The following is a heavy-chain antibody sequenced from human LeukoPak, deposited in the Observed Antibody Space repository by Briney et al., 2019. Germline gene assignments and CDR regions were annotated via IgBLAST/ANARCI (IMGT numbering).Heavy chain of an antibody. CDR2: INPNSGGT. Sequence: ASVKVSCKAFGYTFTSYYMHWVRQAPGQGLEWMGWINPNSGGTNYAQRFQGRVTMTRDTSISTVYMELSRLRSDDTAVYYCARAGLGYSSSWDYYYYMDVWGKGTTVTVSS. D-gene: IGHD6-13*01. CDR1: GYTFTSYY. V-gene: IGHV1-2*02. J-gene: IGHJ6*03. CDR3: ARAGLGYSSSWDYYYYMDV.